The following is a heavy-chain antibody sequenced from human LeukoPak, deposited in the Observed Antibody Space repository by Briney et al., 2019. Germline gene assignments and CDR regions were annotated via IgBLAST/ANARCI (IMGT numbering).Heavy chain of an antibody. CDR2: IYHSGST. CDR3: AGGFHYYASGAFDY. CDR1: GGSISSGGYS. D-gene: IGHD3-10*01. J-gene: IGHJ4*02. V-gene: IGHV4-30-2*01. Sequence: SQTLSLTCAVSGGSISSGGYSWSWIRQPPEKGLEWIGYIYHSGSTYYNPSLKSRVTISVDRSKNQFSLKLSSVTAADTAMYYCAGGFHYYASGAFDYWGQGTLVTVSS.